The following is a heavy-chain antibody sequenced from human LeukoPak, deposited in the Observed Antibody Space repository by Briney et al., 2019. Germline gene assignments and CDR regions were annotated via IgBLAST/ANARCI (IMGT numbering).Heavy chain of an antibody. CDR3: ARGNIATRRGENWFDP. CDR1: GYTFTGGF. D-gene: IGHD6-6*01. V-gene: IGHV1-2*02. CDR2: INSDSGGT. Sequence: GASVKVSCKASGYTFTGGFIHWVRQAPGQGLEWMGWINSDSGGTNYARKFQGRVTMTRDTSISTAYMELSSLRSDDTAVFYCARGNIATRRGENWFDPWGQGTLVTVSS. J-gene: IGHJ5*02.